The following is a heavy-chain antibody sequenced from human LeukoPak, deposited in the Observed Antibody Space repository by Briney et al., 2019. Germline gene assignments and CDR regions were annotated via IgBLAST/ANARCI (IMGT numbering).Heavy chain of an antibody. CDR3: AKDGNYYGSGEPHFADY. Sequence: PGGSLRLSCAASGFTFSSYAMSWVRQAPGKGLEWVSAISGSGGSTYYADSVKGRFTISRDNSKNTLYLQMNGLRAEDTAVYYCAKDGNYYGSGEPHFADYWGQGTLVTVSS. CDR1: GFTFSSYA. D-gene: IGHD3-10*01. J-gene: IGHJ4*02. CDR2: ISGSGGST. V-gene: IGHV3-23*01.